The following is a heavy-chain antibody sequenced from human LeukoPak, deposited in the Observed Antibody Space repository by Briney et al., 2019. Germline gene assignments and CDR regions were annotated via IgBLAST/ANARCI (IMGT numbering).Heavy chain of an antibody. V-gene: IGHV1-8*01. Sequence: ASVKVSCKASGYTFTSYDINWVRQATGQGLEWMGWMNPNSGNTGYAQKFQGRVTLTRNTFISTAYMELSSLRSEDTAVYYCARESIAVAGDPFDHWGQGTLVTVSS. J-gene: IGHJ4*02. CDR3: ARESIAVAGDPFDH. CDR2: MNPNSGNT. CDR1: GYTFTSYD. D-gene: IGHD6-19*01.